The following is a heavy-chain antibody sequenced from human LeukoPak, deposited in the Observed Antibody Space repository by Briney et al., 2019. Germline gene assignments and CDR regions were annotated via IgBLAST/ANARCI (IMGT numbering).Heavy chain of an antibody. CDR2: INPSGGST. Sequence: EASVKVSCKASGYTFTSYYMHWVRQAPGQGLEWMGIINPSGGSTSYAQKFQGRVTMTRDTSTSTVYMELSSLRSEDTAVYYCARGGAIAVAGTGYYGMDVWGQGTTVTVSS. J-gene: IGHJ6*02. CDR1: GYTFTSYY. V-gene: IGHV1-46*01. CDR3: ARGGAIAVAGTGYYGMDV. D-gene: IGHD6-19*01.